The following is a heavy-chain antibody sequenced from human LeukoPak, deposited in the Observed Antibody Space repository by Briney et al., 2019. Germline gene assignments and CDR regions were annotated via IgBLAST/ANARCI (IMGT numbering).Heavy chain of an antibody. CDR1: GFTFSSFW. J-gene: IGHJ4*02. D-gene: IGHD1-26*01. CDR3: AKDVRGARDY. Sequence: PGGSPRLSCAASGFTFSSFWMHWVRQAPGKGLVWVSRINPDGSYTDYADSVEGRFTISRDNTKNTLYLQMNSLRADDTSLYFCAKDVRGARDYWGQGTLVTVSS. CDR2: INPDGSYT. V-gene: IGHV3-74*01.